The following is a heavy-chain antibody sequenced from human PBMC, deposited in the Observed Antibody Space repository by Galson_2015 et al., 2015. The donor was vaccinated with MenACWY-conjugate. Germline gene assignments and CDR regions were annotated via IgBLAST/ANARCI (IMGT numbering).Heavy chain of an antibody. J-gene: IGHJ4*02. D-gene: IGHD3-10*01. CDR3: AIRGVYFDY. Sequence: SLRLSCAVSGSTFSRYGMSWVRQAPGKGLEWVSVISGTGGSPYYADSVKGRFTISRDNSNNTLYLQMNSLRAEDTAVYFCAIRGVYFDYWGQGTVVTVSS. CDR1: GSTFSRYG. V-gene: IGHV3-23*01. CDR2: ISGTGGSP.